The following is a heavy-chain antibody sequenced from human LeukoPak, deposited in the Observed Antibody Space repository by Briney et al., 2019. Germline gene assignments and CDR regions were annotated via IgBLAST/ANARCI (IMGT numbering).Heavy chain of an antibody. CDR1: GFTFTNHA. CDR2: VSGSGDGT. V-gene: IGHV3-23*01. D-gene: IGHD3-10*01. Sequence: GGSLRLSCAASGFTFTNHAMSWVRQAPGKGLGWVSAVSGSGDGTYYADSVKGRFTISRDNSKNTLYLQMNSLRAEDTAVYFCAKGLVLWFGESYYFDYWGQGSLVTVSS. CDR3: AKGLVLWFGESYYFDY. J-gene: IGHJ4*02.